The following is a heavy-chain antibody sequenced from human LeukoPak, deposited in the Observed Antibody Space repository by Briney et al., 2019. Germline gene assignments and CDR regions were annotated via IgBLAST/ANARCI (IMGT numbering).Heavy chain of an antibody. V-gene: IGHV3-48*04. CDR3: ARAGYSMDTEYFQH. CDR2: ISDSSSLT. J-gene: IGHJ1*01. D-gene: IGHD5-18*01. Sequence: GGSLRLSCAASGFTFSSFGMNWVRQAPGKGLEWGSYISDSSSLTYYADSVKGRFTISRDNAKSSLYLQMNSLRAEDTAVYYCARAGYSMDTEYFQHWGQGTLVTVSS. CDR1: GFTFSSFG.